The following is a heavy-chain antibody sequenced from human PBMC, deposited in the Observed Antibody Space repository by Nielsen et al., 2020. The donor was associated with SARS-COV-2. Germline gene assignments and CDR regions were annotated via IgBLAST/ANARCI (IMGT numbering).Heavy chain of an antibody. CDR3: ARWRTYGNGWDF. CDR2: ISGFNGNT. V-gene: IGHV1-18*01. J-gene: IGHJ4*02. CDR1: GYTFINFG. D-gene: IGHD6-19*01. Sequence: ASVKVSCKASGYTFINFGLSWVRQAPGRGLEWIGWISGFNGNTNYLQKFKGRVTMTTHSSTGTAYMELRSLRADDTAIYYCARWRTYGNGWDFWGQGTLVTVSS.